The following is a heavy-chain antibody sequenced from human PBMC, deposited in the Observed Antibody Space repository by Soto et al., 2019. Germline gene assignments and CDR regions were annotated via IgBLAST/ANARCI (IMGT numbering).Heavy chain of an antibody. CDR2: ISAHNGNT. J-gene: IGHJ6*02. CDR3: AREGLVLVPTTVNSDYYYYAMDV. D-gene: IGHD4-17*01. CDR1: GYTFTSYG. Sequence: ASVKVSCKASGYTFTSYGISWVRQAPGQGLEWMGWISAHNGNTKYAQKFQGRVTITADESTSTVYMELSTLRPDDTAVYYCAREGLVLVPTTVNSDYYYYAMDVWGQGTTVTVSS. V-gene: IGHV1-18*01.